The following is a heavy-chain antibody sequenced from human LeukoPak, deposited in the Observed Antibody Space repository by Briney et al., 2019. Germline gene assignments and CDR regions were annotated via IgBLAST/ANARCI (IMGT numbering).Heavy chain of an antibody. J-gene: IGHJ4*02. CDR3: ARDSDSGYGPFAS. CDR2: IHSGGTT. D-gene: IGHD5-12*01. Sequence: PGGSLRLSCAASGFTVSKNYMSWVRQAPGKGLELVSVIHSGGTTNYADSVQGRFTISRDNSKTTVYLHMNSLRAEDTAVYYCARDSDSGYGPFASWGQGTLVTVSS. V-gene: IGHV3-53*01. CDR1: GFTVSKNY.